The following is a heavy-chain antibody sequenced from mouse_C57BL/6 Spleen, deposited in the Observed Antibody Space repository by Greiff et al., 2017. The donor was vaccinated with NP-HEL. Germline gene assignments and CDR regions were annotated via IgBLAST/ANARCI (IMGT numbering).Heavy chain of an antibody. J-gene: IGHJ4*01. D-gene: IGHD1-1*01. Sequence: EVKLMESGGGLVQPGGSLSLSCAASGFTFTDYYMSWVRQPPGKALEWLGFIRNKANGYTTEYSASVKGRFTISRDNSQSILYLQMNALRAEDSATYYCARSVLRAMDYWGQGTSVTVSS. CDR1: GFTFTDYY. V-gene: IGHV7-3*01. CDR3: ARSVLRAMDY. CDR2: IRNKANGYTT.